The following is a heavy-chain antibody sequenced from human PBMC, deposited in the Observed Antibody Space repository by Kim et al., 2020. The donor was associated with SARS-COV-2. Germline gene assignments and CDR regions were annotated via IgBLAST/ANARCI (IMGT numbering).Heavy chain of an antibody. D-gene: IGHD6-13*01. Sequence: SETLSLTCAVYGGSFSGYYWSWIRQPPGKGLEWIGEINHSGSTNYNPSLKSRVTISVDTSKNQFSLKLSSVTAADTAVYYCARVNKQQLVPWGQGTLVTVSS. CDR2: INHSGST. CDR1: GGSFSGYY. CDR3: ARVNKQQLVP. V-gene: IGHV4-34*01. J-gene: IGHJ5*02.